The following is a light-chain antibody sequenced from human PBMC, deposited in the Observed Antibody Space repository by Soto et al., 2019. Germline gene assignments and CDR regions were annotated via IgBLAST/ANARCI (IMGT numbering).Light chain of an antibody. CDR2: EVS. CDR1: SSDVGGYKY. Sequence: QSALTQPPSASGSPGQSVTISCTGTSSDVGGYKYVSWYQQHPGKAPKLMIYEVSKRPSGGPDRFSGSKSGNTASLTVSGLQAEDEADYYCSSYAGSNNLVFGGGTQLTVL. CDR3: SSYAGSNNLV. J-gene: IGLJ2*01. V-gene: IGLV2-8*01.